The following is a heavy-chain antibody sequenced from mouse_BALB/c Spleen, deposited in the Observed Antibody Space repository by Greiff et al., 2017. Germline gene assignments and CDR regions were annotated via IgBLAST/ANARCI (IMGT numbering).Heavy chain of an antibody. CDR1: GYTFTSYY. CDR3: TTGSYYFDY. D-gene: IGHD1-1*01. V-gene: IGHV1S81*02. CDR2: INPSNGGT. Sequence: QVQLQQSGAELVKPGASVKLSCKASGYTFTSYYMYWVKQRPGQGLEWIGEINPSNGGTNFNEKFKSKATPTVDKSSSTAYMQLSSLTSEDSAVYYCTTGSYYFDYWGQGTTLTVSS. J-gene: IGHJ2*01.